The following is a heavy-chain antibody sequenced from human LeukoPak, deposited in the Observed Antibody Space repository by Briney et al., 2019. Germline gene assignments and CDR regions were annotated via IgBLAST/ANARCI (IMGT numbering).Heavy chain of an antibody. V-gene: IGHV4-59*01. Sequence: SETLSLTCTVSGGSISSYYWSWIRQPAGKGLEWIGYIYYSGSTNYNPSLKSRVTISVDTSKNQFSLKLTSVTAADTAVYFCARAVRWFGEFMDVWGKGTTVTISS. CDR1: GGSISSYY. D-gene: IGHD3-10*01. CDR3: ARAVRWFGEFMDV. J-gene: IGHJ6*03. CDR2: IYYSGST.